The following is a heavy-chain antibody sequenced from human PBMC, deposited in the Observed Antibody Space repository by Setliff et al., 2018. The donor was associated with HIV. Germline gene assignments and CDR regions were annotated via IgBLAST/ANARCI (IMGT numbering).Heavy chain of an antibody. CDR1: GDSISSYS. D-gene: IGHD2-8*02. V-gene: IGHV4-4*09. CDR2: IFSSGST. CDR3: AKSLLVAGNDY. J-gene: IGHJ4*02. Sequence: SETLSLTCTVSGDSISSYSWNWIRQSPGGGLEWIGFIFSSGSTKYNPSLQSRVTMSIDTSKNQFSLRLTSVTAADTAVYYCAKSLLVAGNDYWGQGTLVTVSS.